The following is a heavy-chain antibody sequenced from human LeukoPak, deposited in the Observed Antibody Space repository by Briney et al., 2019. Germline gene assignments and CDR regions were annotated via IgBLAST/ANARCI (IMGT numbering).Heavy chain of an antibody. D-gene: IGHD1-1*01. CDR1: GFTSSSHA. Sequence: GGSLRLSCAASGFTSSSHALHWVRQAPGKGLEWVAVISYDGSTKYYADSVKGRFTISRDNSKNTLYLQMNSLRAEDTAVFYCARDSGGGYTPPDYYYYMDVWGKGTTVTVSS. J-gene: IGHJ6*03. V-gene: IGHV3-30*04. CDR3: ARDSGGGYTPPDYYYYMDV. CDR2: ISYDGSTK.